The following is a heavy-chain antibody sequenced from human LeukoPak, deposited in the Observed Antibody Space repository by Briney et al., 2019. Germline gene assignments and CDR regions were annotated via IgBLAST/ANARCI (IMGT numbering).Heavy chain of an antibody. D-gene: IGHD6-19*01. V-gene: IGHV3-23*01. CDR3: AKYSSGWYVQYYFDY. CDR1: GFTFSSYA. CDR2: ISGSGGST. Sequence: PGGSLRLSCAASGFTFSSYAMSWVRQAPGKGLEWVSAISGSGGSTYYADSVKGRFTISRDNSKKTLYLQMNSLRAEDTAVYYCAKYSSGWYVQYYFDYWGQGTLVTVSS. J-gene: IGHJ4*02.